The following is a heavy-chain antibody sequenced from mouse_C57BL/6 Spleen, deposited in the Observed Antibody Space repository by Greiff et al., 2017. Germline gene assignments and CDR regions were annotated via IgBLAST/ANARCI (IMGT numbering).Heavy chain of an antibody. Sequence: EVHLVESGGDLVKPGGSLKLSCAASGFTFSSYDMSWVRQTPDKRLEWVATISGGGSYTYYPDSVKGRFTISRDNAKNTLYLQMSSLKSEDTAMYYCARPPHLLYYFDYWGQGTTLTVSS. D-gene: IGHD2-1*01. CDR1: GFTFSSYD. J-gene: IGHJ2*01. CDR2: ISGGGSYT. CDR3: ARPPHLLYYFDY. V-gene: IGHV5-6*01.